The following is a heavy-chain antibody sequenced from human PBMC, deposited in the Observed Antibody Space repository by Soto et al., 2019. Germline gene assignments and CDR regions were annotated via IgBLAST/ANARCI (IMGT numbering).Heavy chain of an antibody. Sequence: QLQESGPGLVKPSQTLSLTCTVSGNSIRTSSYSWNWIRQHPGKGLEWIGNIFYSGRTYYNPSLRSRVIISVDTSKNQFSLKLNSLTAADTAVYHCARDPAWSGSYSLDYWGQGTLVTVSS. CDR1: GNSIRTSSYS. CDR2: IFYSGRT. V-gene: IGHV4-31*03. J-gene: IGHJ4*02. D-gene: IGHD3-10*01. CDR3: ARDPAWSGSYSLDY.